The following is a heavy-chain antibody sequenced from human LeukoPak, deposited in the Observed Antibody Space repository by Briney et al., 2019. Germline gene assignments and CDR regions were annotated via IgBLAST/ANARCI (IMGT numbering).Heavy chain of an antibody. CDR2: INPNGGGT. V-gene: IGHV1-2*02. CDR1: GYTFTDHY. Sequence: ASVQVSCKASGYTFTDHYLHWLRQAPGQGLEYLGWINPNGGGTNFPQKFQGRVTLTIDTSVNTGYIELTKRTSDDTAVYYCARIITSTWYNEFDCWGQGTLVAVSS. J-gene: IGHJ4*02. D-gene: IGHD1-14*01. CDR3: ARIITSTWYNEFDC.